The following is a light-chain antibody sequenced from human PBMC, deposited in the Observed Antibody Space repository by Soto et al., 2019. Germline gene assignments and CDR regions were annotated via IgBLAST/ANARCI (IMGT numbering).Light chain of an antibody. J-gene: IGKJ1*01. Sequence: DIQMTQSPSTLSGSVGDRVTITCRASQTISSWLAWYQQKPGKAPKLLIYKASTLKSGVPSRFSGSGSGTEFTLTITSLQRDDFATYSCQQYDSYSWTFGQGTKVDTK. CDR1: QTISSW. V-gene: IGKV1-5*03. CDR2: KAS. CDR3: QQYDSYSWT.